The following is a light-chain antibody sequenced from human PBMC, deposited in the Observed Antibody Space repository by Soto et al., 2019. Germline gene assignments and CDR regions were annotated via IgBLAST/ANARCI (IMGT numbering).Light chain of an antibody. CDR3: ETWDSNTRV. J-gene: IGLJ2*01. V-gene: IGLV4-60*02. CDR2: LEGSGSY. Sequence: QRVLTQSSSASASLGSSVKLTCTLSSGHSGYIIAWHQQQPGKAPRYLMKLEGSGSYTKGSGVPDRFSGSSSGADRYLTISNLQFEDEADYYCETWDSNTRVFGGGTKVTVL. CDR1: SGHSGYI.